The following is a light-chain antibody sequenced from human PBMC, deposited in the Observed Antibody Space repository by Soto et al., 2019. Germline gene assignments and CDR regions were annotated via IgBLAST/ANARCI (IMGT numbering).Light chain of an antibody. CDR2: DAS. V-gene: IGKV1-5*01. J-gene: IGKJ4*01. CDR1: QSISSW. CDR3: QQYNSYRAHN. Sequence: DIPMTQSPSTLSASVGDRVTITCRASQSISSWLAWYQQKPGKAPKLLIYDASSLESGVPSRFSDSGSGTEFSLTISSLQPDDCAYYYCQQYNSYRAHNVGGWTKVEIK.